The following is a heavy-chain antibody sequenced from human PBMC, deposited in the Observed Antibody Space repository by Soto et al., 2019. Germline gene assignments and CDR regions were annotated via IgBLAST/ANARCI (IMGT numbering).Heavy chain of an antibody. J-gene: IGHJ6*02. CDR3: ARTSSRYDYYYGMDV. Sequence: PGGSLRLSCAASGFTFSSYSMNWVRQAPGKGLEWVSSISSSSSYIYYADSVKGRFTISRDNAKNSLYLQMNSLRAEDTAVYYCARTSSRYDYYYGMDVWGQGTTVTASS. V-gene: IGHV3-21*01. CDR1: GFTFSSYS. CDR2: ISSSSSYI. D-gene: IGHD2-2*01.